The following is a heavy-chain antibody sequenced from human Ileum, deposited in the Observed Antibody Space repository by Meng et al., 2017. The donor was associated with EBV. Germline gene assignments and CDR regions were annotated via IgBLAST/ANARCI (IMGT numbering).Heavy chain of an antibody. D-gene: IGHD4-17*01. Sequence: DVQLVGSGGSLVRPGGSLILSCAVSGLTFSSFWMHWVRQGPGKGLVWVSRINGGGTSTSYADSVKGRFTISRDNAKNTLYLQMNSLRAEDTAVYYCARVGDYAYKDWGQGTLVTVSS. V-gene: IGHV3-74*01. CDR2: INGGGTST. J-gene: IGHJ1*01. CDR1: GLTFSSFW. CDR3: ARVGDYAYKD.